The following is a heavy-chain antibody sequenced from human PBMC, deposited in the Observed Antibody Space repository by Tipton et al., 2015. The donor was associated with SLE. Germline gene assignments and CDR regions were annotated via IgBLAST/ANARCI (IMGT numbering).Heavy chain of an antibody. CDR2: INPNSGGT. Sequence: QLVQSGAEVKKPGASVKVSCKASGYTFTGYYMHWVRQAPGQGLEWMGWINPNSGGTNYAQKFQGRVTMTRDTSISTAYMELSRLRSDDTAVYYCARDLGRVVVPAAISFQHWGQGTLVTVSS. J-gene: IGHJ1*01. CDR1: GYTFTGYY. D-gene: IGHD2-2*01. CDR3: ARDLGRVVVPAAISFQH. V-gene: IGHV1-2*02.